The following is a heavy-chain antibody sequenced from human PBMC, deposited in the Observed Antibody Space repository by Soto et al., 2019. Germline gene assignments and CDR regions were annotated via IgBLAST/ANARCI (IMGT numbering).Heavy chain of an antibody. Sequence: GSLRLSCAASRFTFSSYAVIWVLPTPGKGLEWVSAISGSGGSTYYADSVKGRFTISRDNAKNSLYLQMNSLRDEDTAVYYCAREGGSLNWFDTWGQGTLVTVSS. J-gene: IGHJ5*02. V-gene: IGHV3-23*01. D-gene: IGHD1-26*01. CDR2: ISGSGGST. CDR1: RFTFSSYA. CDR3: AREGGSLNWFDT.